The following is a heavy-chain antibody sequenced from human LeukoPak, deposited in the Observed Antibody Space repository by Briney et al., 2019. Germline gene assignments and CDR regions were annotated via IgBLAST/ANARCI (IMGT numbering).Heavy chain of an antibody. J-gene: IGHJ3*01. CDR1: GFTVSNNY. V-gene: IGHV3-53*05. Sequence: PGGSLRLSCAASGFTVSNNYMSWVRQAPGKGLEWVSVVYGGGSTYYADSVKGRFTISRDNSKNSLYLQMNSLRTEDTAVYNCAKANPLIVGARAGGPINFWGQGTMVTVSS. CDR2: VYGGGST. CDR3: AKANPLIVGARAGGPINF. D-gene: IGHD1-26*01.